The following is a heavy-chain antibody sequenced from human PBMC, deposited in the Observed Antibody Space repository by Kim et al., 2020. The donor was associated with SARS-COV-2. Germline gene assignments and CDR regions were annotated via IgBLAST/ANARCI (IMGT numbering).Heavy chain of an antibody. Sequence: GGSLRLSCAASGFTFSNYGMHWVRQAPGKGLEWVAVIWYDGSNKYYADSVKGRFTISGDNSKNTLYLQMNSLRAEDTAMYYCARSIKAVAGYDFWGQGTLVTVSS. CDR3: ARSIKAVAGYDF. CDR1: GFTFSNYG. D-gene: IGHD6-19*01. CDR2: IWYDGSNK. V-gene: IGHV3-33*01. J-gene: IGHJ4*02.